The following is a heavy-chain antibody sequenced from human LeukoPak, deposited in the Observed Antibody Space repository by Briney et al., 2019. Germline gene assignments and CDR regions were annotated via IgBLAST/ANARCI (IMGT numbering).Heavy chain of an antibody. D-gene: IGHD3-22*01. CDR2: IYYSGST. V-gene: IGHV4-39*01. Sequence: KPSETLSLTCTVSGGSISSSSYYWGCIRQPPGMGLEWIGSIYYSGSTYYNPSHKSRGTICVDTSKNLYSLKLSSVTAADTAVYYCARLRTYYYDSSGYTIGYWGQGTLVTVSS. CDR3: ARLRTYYYDSSGYTIGY. CDR1: GGSISSSSYY. J-gene: IGHJ4*02.